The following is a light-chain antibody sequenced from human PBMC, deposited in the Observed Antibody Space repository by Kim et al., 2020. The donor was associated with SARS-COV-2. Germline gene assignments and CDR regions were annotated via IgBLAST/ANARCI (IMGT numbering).Light chain of an antibody. J-gene: IGKJ1*01. CDR2: KAS. Sequence: DIQMTQSPSTLSASVGDRVTITCRASQSINSWLAWYQQKPGKAPKLLIYKASSLESGVPSRFSGSGSGTEFTLTISSLQPDDFATYSCQQYNNYPWTFGQGTKVDIK. CDR1: QSINSW. V-gene: IGKV1-5*03. CDR3: QQYNNYPWT.